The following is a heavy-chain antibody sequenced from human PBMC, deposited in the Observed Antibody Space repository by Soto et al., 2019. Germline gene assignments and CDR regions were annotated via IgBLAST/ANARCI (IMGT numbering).Heavy chain of an antibody. J-gene: IGHJ4*02. CDR1: GFTFSSYA. V-gene: IGHV3-23*01. D-gene: IGHD2-21*02. CDR3: AKGVAKVTATGLHILNY. Sequence: GGSLRLSCAASGFTFSSYAMSWVRQAPGKGLEWVSAISGSGGSTYYADSVKGRFTISRDNSKNTLYLQMNSLRAEDTAVYYCAKGVAKVTATGLHILNYWGQGTLVTVSS. CDR2: ISGSGGST.